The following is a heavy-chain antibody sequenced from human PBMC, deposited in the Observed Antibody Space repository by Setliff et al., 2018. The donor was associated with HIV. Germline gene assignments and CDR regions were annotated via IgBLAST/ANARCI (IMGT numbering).Heavy chain of an antibody. CDR2: IIPILGVA. CDR3: VRGVQSPPHYSYYYMDV. J-gene: IGHJ6*03. V-gene: IGHV1-69*02. D-gene: IGHD3-3*01. CDR1: RSTFNSHT. Sequence: SVKVSXXASRSTFNSHTINWVRQAPGQGLDWMGRIIPILGVANYAQRFQGKVTITADKSTSTAYMELTSLRFDDTAMYYCVRGVQSPPHYSYYYMDVWGEGTMVTVSS.